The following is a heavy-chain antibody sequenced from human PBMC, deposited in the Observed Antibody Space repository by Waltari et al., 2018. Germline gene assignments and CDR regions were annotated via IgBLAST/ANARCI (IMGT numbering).Heavy chain of an antibody. CDR2: IHRSGRS. J-gene: IGHJ4*02. Sequence: QLQLQQSGPGLVKPSESLSLTCAVSGDSMSERDWWSWVRQPPGKGLEWIGQIHRSGRSNYNPSLESRVTLSIDTSNKQFSLRLPSATAADTAVYYCARDRGRGLYFDSWGQGTLVTVSP. CDR3: ARDRGRGLYFDS. CDR1: GDSMSERDW. D-gene: IGHD2-15*01. V-gene: IGHV4-4*02.